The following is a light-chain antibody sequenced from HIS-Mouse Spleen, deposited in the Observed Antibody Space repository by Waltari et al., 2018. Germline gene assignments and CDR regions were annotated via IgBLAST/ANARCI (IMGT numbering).Light chain of an antibody. CDR1: ALPTKY. V-gene: IGLV3-10*01. CDR2: EDS. CDR3: YSTDSSGNHRV. J-gene: IGLJ2*01. Sequence: SYELKQPPSVSVSPGQTARSTCSGDALPTKYAYWYQQKSGQAPVLVIYEDSKRPSGIPERFSGSSSGTMATLTISGAQVEDEADYYCYSTDSSGNHRVFGGGTKLTVL.